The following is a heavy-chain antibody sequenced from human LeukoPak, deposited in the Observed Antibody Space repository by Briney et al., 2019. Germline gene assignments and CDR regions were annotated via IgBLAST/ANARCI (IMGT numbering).Heavy chain of an antibody. CDR2: ILYDGSNK. CDR3: AKGYDYVWGSYRYDHYFDY. Sequence: PGGSLRLSCAASGFTFSSYGMHWVRQAPGKGLEWVAFILYDGSNKYYADSVKGRFTISRDNSKNTLYLQMNSLRAEDTAVYYCAKGYDYVWGSYRYDHYFDYWGQGTLVTVSS. CDR1: GFTFSSYG. D-gene: IGHD3-16*02. V-gene: IGHV3-30*02. J-gene: IGHJ4*02.